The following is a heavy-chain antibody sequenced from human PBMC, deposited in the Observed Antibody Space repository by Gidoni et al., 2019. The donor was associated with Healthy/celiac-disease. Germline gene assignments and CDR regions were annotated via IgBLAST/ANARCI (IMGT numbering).Heavy chain of an antibody. V-gene: IGHV4-59*01. CDR2: IYYSGST. CDR3: ASEGIAAAGPFDY. D-gene: IGHD6-13*01. CDR1: GGSIGSYY. Sequence: QVQLQESGPGLVKPGGSIGSYYWSWIRQPPGKGLEWIGYIYYSGSTNYNPSLKSRVTISVDTSKNQFSLKLSSVTAADTAVYYCASEGIAAAGPFDYWGQGTLVTVSS. J-gene: IGHJ4*02.